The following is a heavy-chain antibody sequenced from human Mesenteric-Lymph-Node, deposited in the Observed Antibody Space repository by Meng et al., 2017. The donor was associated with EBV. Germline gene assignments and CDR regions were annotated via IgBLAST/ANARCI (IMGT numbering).Heavy chain of an antibody. J-gene: IGHJ4*02. V-gene: IGHV1-2*06. CDR3: ARDGVDPVAAF. CDR1: GHIFTDYY. CDR2: IRPNSGAT. D-gene: IGHD6-19*01. Sequence: ERLVQSGAEVKKAGASASVSVKTPGHIFTDYYIHWVRQGPGRGLEWMGRIRPNSGATHYAQTFEDRVTMTRDTSISTVYMELSRLRSDDTAIYFCARDGVDPVAAFWGQGTLVTVSS.